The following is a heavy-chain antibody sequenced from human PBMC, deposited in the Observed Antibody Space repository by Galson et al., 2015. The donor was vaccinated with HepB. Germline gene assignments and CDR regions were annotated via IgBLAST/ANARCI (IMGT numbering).Heavy chain of an antibody. CDR2: ISSSGSTI. CDR1: GFTFSDYY. V-gene: IGHV3-11*01. Sequence: LRLSCAASGFTFSDYYMSWIRQAPGKGLEWVSYISSSGSTIYYADSVKGRFTISRDNAKNSLYLQMNSLRAEDTAVYYCASSLGYYDSSGYIFFDYWSQGTLVTVSS. CDR3: ASSLGYYDSSGYIFFDY. D-gene: IGHD3-22*01. J-gene: IGHJ4*02.